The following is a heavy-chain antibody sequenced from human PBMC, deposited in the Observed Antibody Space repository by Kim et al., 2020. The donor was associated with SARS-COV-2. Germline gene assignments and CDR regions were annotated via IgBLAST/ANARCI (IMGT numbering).Heavy chain of an antibody. CDR3: ARGPVRDDFWSGPYNWFDP. V-gene: IGHV1-8*01. CDR2: MNPNSGNT. CDR1: GYTFTSYD. J-gene: IGHJ5*02. D-gene: IGHD3-3*01. Sequence: ASVKVSCKASGYTFTSYDINWVRQATGQGLEWMGWMNPNSGNTGYAQKFQGRVTMTRNTSISTAYMELSSLRSEDTAVYYCARGPVRDDFWSGPYNWFDPWGQGTLVTASS.